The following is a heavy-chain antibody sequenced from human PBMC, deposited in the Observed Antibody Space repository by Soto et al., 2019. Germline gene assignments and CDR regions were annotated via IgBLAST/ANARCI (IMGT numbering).Heavy chain of an antibody. D-gene: IGHD3-10*01. CDR1: AFIFSSYG. J-gene: IGHJ6*02. CDR3: ATELLWFGEYYGMDV. Sequence: VQLVESGGGVVQPGRSLRLSCAGSAFIFSSYGMHWVRQAPGKGLEWVAVISYDGSNKYYADSVKGRFTVSRDNSKNTLYLQMNSLRAEDTAVYYCATELLWFGEYYGMDVWGQGTTVTVSS. V-gene: IGHV3-30*03. CDR2: ISYDGSNK.